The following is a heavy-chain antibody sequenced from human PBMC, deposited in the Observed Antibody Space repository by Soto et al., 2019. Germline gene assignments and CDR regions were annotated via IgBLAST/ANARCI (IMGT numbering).Heavy chain of an antibody. D-gene: IGHD2-2*01. CDR2: IYYSGST. J-gene: IGHJ5*02. V-gene: IGHV4-59*08. CDR1: GGSISSYY. CDR3: ARSIVVVPAAAFGP. Sequence: SETLSLTCTVSGGSISSYYWSWIRHPPGKGLEWIGYIYYSGSTNYNPSLKSRVTISVDTSKNQFSLKLSSVTAADTAVYYCARSIVVVPAAAFGPWGQGTLVTVSS.